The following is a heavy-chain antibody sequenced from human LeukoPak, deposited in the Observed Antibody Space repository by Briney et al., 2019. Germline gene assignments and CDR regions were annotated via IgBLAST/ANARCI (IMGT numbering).Heavy chain of an antibody. J-gene: IGHJ4*02. V-gene: IGHV3-23*01. CDR1: GFTFSSYA. D-gene: IGHD4-23*01. CDR2: ISGRGDNT. CDR3: AKIGGNVVY. Sequence: HPGGYLRLSCAASGFTFSSYAMSWIRQAPGKGLEWVSSISGRGDNTHYADSVKGRFTISRDNSKNTLYLQMNSLRVEDTAVYYCAKIGGNVVYWGQGTLVTVSS.